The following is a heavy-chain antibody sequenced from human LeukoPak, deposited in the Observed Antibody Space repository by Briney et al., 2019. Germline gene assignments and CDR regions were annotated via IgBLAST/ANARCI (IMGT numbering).Heavy chain of an antibody. CDR3: AKGTLGHCNGASCYPLDY. Sequence: GGSLRLSCAASGFTFSNYAMAWVRQAPGKEPERVSVITGGGGDTYHIDSVKGRFTISRDNSKNTLYLQMNSLRAEDTAVYFCAKGTLGHCNGASCYPLDYWGQGTLVTVSS. D-gene: IGHD2-15*01. CDR2: ITGGGGDT. V-gene: IGHV3-23*01. J-gene: IGHJ4*02. CDR1: GFTFSNYA.